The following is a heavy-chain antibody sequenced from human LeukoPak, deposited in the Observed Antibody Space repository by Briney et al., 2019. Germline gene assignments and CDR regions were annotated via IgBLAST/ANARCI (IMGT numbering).Heavy chain of an antibody. CDR1: GGSFSGYY. Sequence: KPSETLSLTCAVYGGSFSGYYWSWIRQPPGKGLEWIGEINHSGSTNYNPSLKSRVTISVDTSKNQFSLKLSSVTAAVTAVYYCARGIVVVPAAILRVNYYYGMDVWGQGTTVTVSS. J-gene: IGHJ6*02. CDR2: INHSGST. D-gene: IGHD2-2*02. V-gene: IGHV4-34*01. CDR3: ARGIVVVPAAILRVNYYYGMDV.